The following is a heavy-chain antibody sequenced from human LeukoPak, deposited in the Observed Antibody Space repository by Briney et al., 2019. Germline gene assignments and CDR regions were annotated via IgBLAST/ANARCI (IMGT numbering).Heavy chain of an antibody. V-gene: IGHV4-59*01. CDR1: GGSISSYY. CDR2: IYYSGST. D-gene: IGHD2-15*01. J-gene: IGHJ4*02. CDR3: ARGYCSGGSCYAHFDY. Sequence: SETLSLTCTVSGGSISSYYWSWIRQPPGKGLEWIGYIYYSGSTNYNPSLKRRVTISVDTSKNQFSLKLSSVTAADTAVYYCARGYCSGGSCYAHFDYWGQGTLVTVSS.